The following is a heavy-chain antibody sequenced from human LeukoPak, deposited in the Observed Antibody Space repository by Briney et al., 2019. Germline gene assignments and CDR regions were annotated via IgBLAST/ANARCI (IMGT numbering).Heavy chain of an antibody. CDR1: GGSISSGGYY. CDR3: ARDLGGTMVRGVISD. J-gene: IGHJ4*02. CDR2: IYYSGST. Sequence: PSETLPLTCTVSGGSISSGGYYWSWIRQXXXXGLEWXGYIYYSGSTYYNPSLKSRVTISVDTSKNQFSLKLSSVTAADTAVYYCARDLGGTMVRGVISDWGQGTLVTVSS. D-gene: IGHD3-10*01. V-gene: IGHV4-31*03.